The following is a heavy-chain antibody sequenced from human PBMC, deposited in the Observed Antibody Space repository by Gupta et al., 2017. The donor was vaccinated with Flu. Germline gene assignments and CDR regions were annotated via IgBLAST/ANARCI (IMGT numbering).Heavy chain of an antibody. V-gene: IGHV1-46*01. CDR1: GYTFTSYY. CDR2: IDPRTDTT. CDR3: VRFAGGRPPQYVDY. D-gene: IGHD3-16*01. J-gene: IGHJ4*02. Sequence: QVQLVQSGAEVRQPGASVKLSCTASGYTFTSYYLHWVRQAPGQGLEWMGVIDPRTDTTTYAQKFQGRVSMTRDTSTSTVYMEVTSLISEDTAVYYCVRFAGGRPPQYVDYWGQGTLVTVSS.